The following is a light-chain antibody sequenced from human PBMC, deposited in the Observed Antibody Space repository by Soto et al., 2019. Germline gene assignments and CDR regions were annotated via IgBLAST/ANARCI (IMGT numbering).Light chain of an antibody. CDR1: QSISSW. CDR2: DAS. V-gene: IGKV1-5*01. CDR3: QQYNSYSPLT. Sequence: DIQMTQSPSTLSASVGERVTSTCRASQSISSWLAWYQQKPGKAPKLLIYDASSLESGVPSRFSGSGSGTEFTLTISSLQPDDFATYYCQQYNSYSPLTFGGGTKVDI. J-gene: IGKJ4*01.